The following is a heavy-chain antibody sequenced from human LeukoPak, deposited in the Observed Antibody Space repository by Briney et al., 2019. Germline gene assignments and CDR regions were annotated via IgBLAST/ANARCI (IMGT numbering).Heavy chain of an antibody. J-gene: IGHJ6*03. V-gene: IGHV1-69*05. D-gene: IGHD2-2*01. Sequence: SVKVSCKASGGTFSSYAISWVRQAPGQGLEWMGGIIPIFGTANYAQKFQGRVTITTDESTSTAYMELSSLRSEDTAVYYCARSRGDCSSTSCSPYYYYYMDVWGKGTTVTVSS. CDR2: IIPIFGTA. CDR1: GGTFSSYA. CDR3: ARSRGDCSSTSCSPYYYYYMDV.